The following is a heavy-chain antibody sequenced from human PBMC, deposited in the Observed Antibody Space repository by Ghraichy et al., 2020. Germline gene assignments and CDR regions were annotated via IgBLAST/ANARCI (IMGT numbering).Heavy chain of an antibody. J-gene: IGHJ4*02. D-gene: IGHD2-8*02. Sequence: KWIGEINHSGTTNYNPSLKSRVTISLDKSKNQFSLNLSSVTAADTAVYYCARASSKVLPNWGQGTLFIVSS. CDR3: ARASSKVLPN. CDR2: INHSGTT. V-gene: IGHV4-4*02.